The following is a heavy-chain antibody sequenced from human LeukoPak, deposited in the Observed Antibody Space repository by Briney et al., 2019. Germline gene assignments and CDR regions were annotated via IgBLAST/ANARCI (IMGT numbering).Heavy chain of an antibody. CDR2: IYYSGST. CDR3: ARHEDGSGWPQDTFDS. V-gene: IGHV4-39*01. J-gene: IGHJ3*01. CDR1: GASISSSSYY. D-gene: IGHD6-19*01. Sequence: SETLSLTCTVSGASISSSSYYWGWIRQPPGKGLEWIGSIYYSGSTYYNPSLKSRVTISVDTSKNHFSLKLSSVTAADTAVYYCARHEDGSGWPQDTFDSWGQGTMVTVSS.